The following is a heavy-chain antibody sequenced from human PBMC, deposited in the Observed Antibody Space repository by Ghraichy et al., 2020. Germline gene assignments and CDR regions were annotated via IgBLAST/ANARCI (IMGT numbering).Heavy chain of an antibody. V-gene: IGHV3-23*01. D-gene: IGHD3-22*01. CDR1: GFTFSSYA. CDR3: AKGGSGYFGLFDY. CDR2: FSDSGGST. J-gene: IGHJ4*02. Sequence: GGSLRLSCAASGFTFSSYAMSWVRQAPGKGLEWVSTFSDSGGSTYYADSVKGRFTISRDNSRNTLYLQMNSLRAEDTAVYYCAKGGSGYFGLFDYWGQGTLVTVSS.